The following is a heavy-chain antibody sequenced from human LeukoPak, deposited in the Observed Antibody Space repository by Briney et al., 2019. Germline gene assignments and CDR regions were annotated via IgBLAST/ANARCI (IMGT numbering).Heavy chain of an antibody. Sequence: ASVKVSCKASGGTFSSYAISWVRQAPGRGLEWMGRIIPIFGIANYAQKFQGRVTITADKSTSTAYMELSSLRSEDTAAYYCARETTYGDYDYWGQGTLVTVSS. CDR2: IIPIFGIA. D-gene: IGHD4-17*01. V-gene: IGHV1-69*04. CDR1: GGTFSSYA. CDR3: ARETTYGDYDY. J-gene: IGHJ4*02.